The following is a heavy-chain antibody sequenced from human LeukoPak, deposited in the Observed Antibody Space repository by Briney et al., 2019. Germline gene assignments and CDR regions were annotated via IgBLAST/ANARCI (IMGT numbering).Heavy chain of an antibody. CDR2: MKKDGSET. Sequence: GGSLRLSCVVSGFTFSSYSMIWVRQAPRKGVQWVANMKKDGSETKYVESVKGRFTISRDNAKNSLYLQMNSLRAEDTAVYYCGRHRSGSGTYFIDYWGQGTLVSVSS. V-gene: IGHV3-7*01. J-gene: IGHJ4*02. CDR1: GFTFSSYS. D-gene: IGHD3-10*01. CDR3: GRHRSGSGTYFIDY.